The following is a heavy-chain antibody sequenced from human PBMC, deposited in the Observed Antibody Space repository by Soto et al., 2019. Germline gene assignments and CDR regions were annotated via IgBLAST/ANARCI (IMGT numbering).Heavy chain of an antibody. V-gene: IGHV4-59*01. D-gene: IGHD6-13*01. Sequence: PXATLSLTCTVSGGSISSYYWSWIRQPPGKGLEWIGYIYYSGSTNYNPSLKSRVTISVDTSKNQFSLKLSSVTAADTAVYYCARGGGYYTQSQQARSWHPDYYYGMDVCGQGTTVTVSS. CDR2: IYYSGST. J-gene: IGHJ6*02. CDR1: GGSISSYY. CDR3: ARGGGYYTQSQQARSWHPDYYYGMDV.